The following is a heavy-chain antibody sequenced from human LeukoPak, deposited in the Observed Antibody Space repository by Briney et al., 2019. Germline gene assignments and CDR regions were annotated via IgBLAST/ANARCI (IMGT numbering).Heavy chain of an antibody. V-gene: IGHV3-7*01. CDR1: GFTVSSNY. CDR2: IKQDGSEK. Sequence: GGSLRLSCAASGFTVSSNYMSWVRQAPGKGLEWVANIKQDGSEKYYVDSVKGRFTISRDNAKNSLYLQMNSLRAEDTAVYYCARATTYDILTGYSDYWGQGTLVTVSS. CDR3: ARATTYDILTGYSDY. J-gene: IGHJ4*02. D-gene: IGHD3-9*01.